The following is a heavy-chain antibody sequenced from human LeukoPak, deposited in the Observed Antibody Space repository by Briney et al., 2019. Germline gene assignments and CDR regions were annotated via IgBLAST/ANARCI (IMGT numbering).Heavy chain of an antibody. V-gene: IGHV4-39*01. CDR1: GGSISSSSYY. Sequence: PSETLSLTCTVSGGSISSSSYYWGWIRQPPGKGLEWIGSIYYSGSTYYNPSLKSRVTISVDTSKNQFSLKLSSVTAADTAVYHCARLEGSGWPYYYYGMDVWGQGTTVTVSS. J-gene: IGHJ6*02. CDR2: IYYSGST. D-gene: IGHD6-19*01. CDR3: ARLEGSGWPYYYYGMDV.